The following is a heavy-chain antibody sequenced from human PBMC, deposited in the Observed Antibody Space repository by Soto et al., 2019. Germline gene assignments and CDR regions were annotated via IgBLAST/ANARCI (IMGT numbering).Heavy chain of an antibody. V-gene: IGHV4-31*03. D-gene: IGHD2-2*01. CDR3: ARVMPAKGVVVPAATYDNWFDP. CDR2: IYYSGST. CDR1: GGSISSGGYY. J-gene: IGHJ5*02. Sequence: SETLSLTCTVSGGSISSGGYYWSWIRQHPGKGLEWIGYIYYSGSTYYNPSLKSRVTISVDTSKNQCSLKLSSVTAADTAVYYCARVMPAKGVVVPAATYDNWFDPWGQGTLVTVSS.